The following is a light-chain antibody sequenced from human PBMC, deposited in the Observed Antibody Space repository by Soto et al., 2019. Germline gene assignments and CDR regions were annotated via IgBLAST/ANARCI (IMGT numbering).Light chain of an antibody. CDR2: DAS. V-gene: IGKV3-20*01. Sequence: EIVLTQSPGTLSLSPGQRATLSCRASQSVSSNYLAWYQQKPGQAPRLLLYDASRRATGIPDRFSGSGSGTDFTLTISRLEPEDFAVYYCQQYGSSSGTFGQGTRLEIK. CDR3: QQYGSSSGT. J-gene: IGKJ5*01. CDR1: QSVSSNY.